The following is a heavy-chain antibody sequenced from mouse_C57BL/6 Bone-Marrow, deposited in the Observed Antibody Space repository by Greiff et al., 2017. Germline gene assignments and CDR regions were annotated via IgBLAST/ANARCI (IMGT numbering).Heavy chain of an antibody. Sequence: VQLQQPGAELVKPGASVKLSCKASGYTFTSYWMHWVKQRPGQGLEWIGMIHPNSGSTNYNEKFKSKATLTVDKSSSTAYMQLSSLTSEDSAVYYCARKAPAWFAYWGQGTLVTVSA. CDR1: GYTFTSYW. J-gene: IGHJ3*01. V-gene: IGHV1-64*01. CDR2: IHPNSGST. CDR3: ARKAPAWFAY.